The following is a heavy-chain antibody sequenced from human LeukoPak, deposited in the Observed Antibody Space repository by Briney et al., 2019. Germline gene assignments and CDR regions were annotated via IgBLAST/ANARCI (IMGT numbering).Heavy chain of an antibody. V-gene: IGHV1-46*01. J-gene: IGHJ4*02. Sequence: ASLKVSCKASGYTFSSYYIHWVRQAPGQGLDWMGLINPRTSTTSYAQKFQGRLTMTRDTPTSTVYMELTSLRSEDTAMYYCARVRYGDYGYWGQGTLVTVSS. D-gene: IGHD4-17*01. CDR2: INPRTSTT. CDR1: GYTFSSYY. CDR3: ARVRYGDYGY.